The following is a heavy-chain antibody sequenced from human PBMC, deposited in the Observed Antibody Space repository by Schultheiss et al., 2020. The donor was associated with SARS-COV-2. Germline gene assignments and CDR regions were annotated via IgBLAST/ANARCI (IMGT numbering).Heavy chain of an antibody. CDR1: GFSFSRYA. V-gene: IGHV3-30-3*01. CDR2: LLWDGTDE. Sequence: SCSASGFSFSRYAMHWVRQAPGKGLEWVAFLLWDGTDEYFADSVKGRFTVSRDNAKNSLYLQMNSLRAEDTAVYYCALIGAPDYDSSGSYYYYYGMDVWGQGTTVTVSS. J-gene: IGHJ6*02. D-gene: IGHD3-22*01. CDR3: ALIGAPDYDSSGSYYYYYGMDV.